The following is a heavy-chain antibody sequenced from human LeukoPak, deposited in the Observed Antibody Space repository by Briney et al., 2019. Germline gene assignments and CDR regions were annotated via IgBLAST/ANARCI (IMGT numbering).Heavy chain of an antibody. V-gene: IGHV4-30-2*01. J-gene: IGHJ4*02. Sequence: SQTLSLTCAVSGGSISSGGYSWSWIRQPPGQGLEWIGNIYHSGSTYYNPSLKSRVTISVDRSKNQFSLKLSSVTAADTAVYYCARGGRLTFFDYWGQGTLVTVSS. CDR3: ARGGRLTFFDY. CDR1: GGSISSGGYS. CDR2: IYHSGST. D-gene: IGHD3-16*01.